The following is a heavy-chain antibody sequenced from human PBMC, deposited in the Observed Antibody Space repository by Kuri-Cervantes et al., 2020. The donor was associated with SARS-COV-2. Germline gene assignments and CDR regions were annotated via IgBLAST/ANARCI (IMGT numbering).Heavy chain of an antibody. V-gene: IGHV1-46*01. Sequence: ASVKVSCKASGYTFTSYYMHWVRQAPGQGLEWMGIINPSGGSTSYAQKFQGRVTMTRDTSTGTAYMELRSLRSDDTAVYYCARYCGGKRPYFDYWGQGTLVTVSS. CDR1: GYTFTSYY. J-gene: IGHJ4*02. D-gene: IGHD2-15*01. CDR2: INPSGGST. CDR3: ARYCGGKRPYFDY.